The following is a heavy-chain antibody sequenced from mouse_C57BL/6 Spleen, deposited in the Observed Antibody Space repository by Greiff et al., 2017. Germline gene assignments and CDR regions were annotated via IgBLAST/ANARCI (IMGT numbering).Heavy chain of an antibody. CDR1: GFTFSSYG. CDR3: ARQGHGYDYDAWFAY. CDR2: ISSGGSYT. Sequence: EVQLVESGGDLVKPGGSLKLSCAASGFTFSSYGMSWVRQTPDKRLEWVATISSGGSYTYYPDSVQGRFTIPRANAKNTLYLQMSSLKSEDTAMYYCARQGHGYDYDAWFAYWGQGTLVTVSA. J-gene: IGHJ3*01. V-gene: IGHV5-6*01. D-gene: IGHD2-4*01.